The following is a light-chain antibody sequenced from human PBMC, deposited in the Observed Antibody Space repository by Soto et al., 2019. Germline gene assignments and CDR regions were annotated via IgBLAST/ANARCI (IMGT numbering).Light chain of an antibody. Sequence: QSVLTQPPSVSGAPGQRVTISCTGSSSNIGAGYDVHWYQQLPGTAPKLLIYGNSNRPSGVPDRFSGSKSGTSASLAITGLQAEEAADYSCQSYDSRLSGYVVFGGGTKLTVL. J-gene: IGLJ2*01. V-gene: IGLV1-40*01. CDR2: GNS. CDR3: QSYDSRLSGYVV. CDR1: SSNIGAGYD.